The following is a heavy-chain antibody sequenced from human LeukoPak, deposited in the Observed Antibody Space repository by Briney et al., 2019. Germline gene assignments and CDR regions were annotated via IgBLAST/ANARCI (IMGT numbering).Heavy chain of an antibody. J-gene: IGHJ4*02. CDR3: ARAGFDSGYKYYFDY. Sequence: PSETLSLTCTVSGGSISSYYWSWIRQPPGKGLEWIGYIYYSGSTNYNPSLKSRVTISVDTSKNQFSLKLSSVTAADTAVYYCARAGFDSGYKYYFDYWGQGTLVTVSS. CDR2: IYYSGST. V-gene: IGHV4-59*01. CDR1: GGSISSYY. D-gene: IGHD1-26*01.